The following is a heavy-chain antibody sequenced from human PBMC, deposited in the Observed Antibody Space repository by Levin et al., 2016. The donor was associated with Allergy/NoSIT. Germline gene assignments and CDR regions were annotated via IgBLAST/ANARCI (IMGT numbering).Heavy chain of an antibody. CDR3: AKGGSGKQWLVRRVDYFDY. CDR2: ISGSGGST. J-gene: IGHJ4*02. Sequence: WIRQPPGKGLEWVSAISGSGGSTYYADSVKGRFTISRDNSKNTLYLQMNSLRAEDTAVYYCAKGGSGKQWLVRRVDYFDYWGQGTLVTVSS. D-gene: IGHD6-19*01. V-gene: IGHV3-23*01.